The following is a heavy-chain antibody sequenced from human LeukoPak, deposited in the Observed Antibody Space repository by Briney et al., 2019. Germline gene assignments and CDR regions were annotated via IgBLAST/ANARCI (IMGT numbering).Heavy chain of an antibody. J-gene: IGHJ6*03. D-gene: IGHD6-13*01. CDR1: GYSISSGYY. V-gene: IGHV4-38-2*02. Sequence: PSETLSLTCTVSGYSISSGYYWGWIRQPPGKGLEWIGSIYHSGSTYYNPSLKSRVTISVDTSKNQFSLKLSSVTAADTAVYYCARGLAAVPFYCYYYYMDVWGKGTTVTISS. CDR3: ARGLAAVPFYCYYYYMDV. CDR2: IYHSGST.